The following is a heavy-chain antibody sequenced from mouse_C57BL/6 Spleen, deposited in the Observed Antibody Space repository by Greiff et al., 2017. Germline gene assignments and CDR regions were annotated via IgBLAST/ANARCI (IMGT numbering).Heavy chain of an antibody. CDR3: ARLSYDGYLYYAMDY. D-gene: IGHD2-3*01. J-gene: IGHJ4*01. CDR1: GYSITSGYY. CDR2: ISYDGSN. V-gene: IGHV3-6*01. Sequence: ESGPGLVKPSQSLSLTCSVTGYSITSGYYWNWIRQFPGNKLEWMGYISYDGSNNYNPSLKNRISITRDTSKNQFFLKLNSVTTEDTATYYCARLSYDGYLYYAMDYWGQGTSVTVSS.